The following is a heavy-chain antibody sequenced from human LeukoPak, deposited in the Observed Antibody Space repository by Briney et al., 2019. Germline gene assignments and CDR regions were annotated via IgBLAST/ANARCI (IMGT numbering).Heavy chain of an antibody. CDR2: IWYDVSKK. J-gene: IGHJ4*02. CDR1: GFTFSTFG. V-gene: IGHV3-33*01. D-gene: IGHD6-19*01. Sequence: AGGSLRLSCAASGFTFSTFGMHWVRQAPGKGPEWVAVIWYDVSKKYYIDFAEGRFTISRDNSRNTLYLQMNSLRAEDTAVYYCARYYSHTSAWSEGGLDQWGQGTLVTVSS. CDR3: ARYYSHTSAWSEGGLDQ.